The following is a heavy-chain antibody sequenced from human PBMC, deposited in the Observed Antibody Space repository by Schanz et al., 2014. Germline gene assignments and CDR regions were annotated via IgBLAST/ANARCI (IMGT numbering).Heavy chain of an antibody. CDR2: INPNTGGT. CDR1: GYTFTAYF. D-gene: IGHD5-12*01. Sequence: QVLLVQSGAEVKQPGASVQVSCQASGYTFTAYFIHWVRQAPGQGLEWMGRINPNTGGTNFAQKFQGRVTMTRDTSITTAYMDLSGLTSDDTAVYYCAREKGHGYSGLSWGQGTLLAVSS. CDR3: AREKGHGYSGLS. J-gene: IGHJ5*02. V-gene: IGHV1-2*06.